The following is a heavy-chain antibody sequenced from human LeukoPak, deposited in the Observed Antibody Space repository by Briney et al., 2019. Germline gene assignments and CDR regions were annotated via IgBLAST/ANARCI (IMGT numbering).Heavy chain of an antibody. CDR3: ARRTDYYFDY. V-gene: IGHV5-51*01. J-gene: IGHJ4*02. Sequence: GESLKISCKGSGYRFTSDWIGWVRQMPGKGLEWMGIIYPGDSDTRYSPSFQGQVTISADKSVNTAYPQWSSLKASDTAMYYCARRTDYYFDYWGQGTLVTVSS. CDR2: IYPGDSDT. CDR1: GYRFTSDW. D-gene: IGHD3-3*01.